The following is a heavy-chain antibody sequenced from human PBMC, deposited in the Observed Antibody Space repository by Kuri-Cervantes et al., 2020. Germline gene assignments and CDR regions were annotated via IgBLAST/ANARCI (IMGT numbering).Heavy chain of an antibody. J-gene: IGHJ6*03. Sequence: GGSLRLSCAASGFTFSSYEMNWVRQAPGKGLEWVSYISSGGSDLYYTDSVKGRFTISRDNAKNSLYLQTNSLRAEDTALYYCAKAAYYYYMDVWGKGTTVTVSS. CDR2: ISSGGSDL. CDR3: AKAAYYYYMDV. CDR1: GFTFSSYE. V-gene: IGHV3-48*03.